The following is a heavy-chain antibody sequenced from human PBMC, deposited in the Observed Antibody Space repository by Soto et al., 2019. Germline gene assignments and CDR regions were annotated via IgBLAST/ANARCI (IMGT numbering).Heavy chain of an antibody. Sequence: SVKVSCKASGGTFSSYAISWVRQAPGQGLEWMGGIIPIFGTANYAQKFQGRVTITADKSTSTAYMQLSSLRSEDTAVYYCAGDSHNHDIVVVVAATPADCYCYGMDVWGQGTTVTVSS. D-gene: IGHD2-15*01. J-gene: IGHJ6*02. CDR2: IIPIFGTA. V-gene: IGHV1-69*06. CDR1: GGTFSSYA. CDR3: AGDSHNHDIVVVVAATPADCYCYGMDV.